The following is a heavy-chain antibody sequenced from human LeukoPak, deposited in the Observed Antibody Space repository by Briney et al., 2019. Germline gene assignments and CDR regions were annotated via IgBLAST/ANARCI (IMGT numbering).Heavy chain of an antibody. CDR2: IYYTGST. V-gene: IGHV4-39*01. J-gene: IGHJ6*03. Sequence: SETLSLTCTVSGGSISSSSYYWGWLRQPPGKGLEWIGSIYYTGSTYYNPSLKSRVSISVDTSKNQFSLQLSSVTAADTAVYYCASEWRDSAYYYYYMDVWGKGTTVTVSS. CDR1: GGSISSSSYY. CDR3: ASEWRDSAYYYYYMDV. D-gene: IGHD1-26*01.